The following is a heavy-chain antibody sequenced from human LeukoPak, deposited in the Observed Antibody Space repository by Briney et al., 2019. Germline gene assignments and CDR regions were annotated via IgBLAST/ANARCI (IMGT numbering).Heavy chain of an antibody. CDR2: INRNGGST. CDR1: GFTFDDYG. CDR3: ARLYCSSTSCYPLGDY. J-gene: IGHJ4*02. Sequence: GGSLRLSCAASGFTFDDYGMSWVRQAPGKGLEWVSGINRNGGSTTYADSVKGRFTISRDNAKNSLYLQINSLRAEDTAFYYCARLYCSSTSCYPLGDYWGQGTLVTVSS. V-gene: IGHV3-20*04. D-gene: IGHD2-2*01.